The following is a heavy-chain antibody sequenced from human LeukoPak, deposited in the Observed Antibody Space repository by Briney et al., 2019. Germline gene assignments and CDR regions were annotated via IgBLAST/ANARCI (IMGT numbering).Heavy chain of an antibody. CDR3: ARDRAMVRGVIITFPPDY. J-gene: IGHJ4*02. CDR2: ISAYNGNT. D-gene: IGHD3-10*01. CDR1: GYTFTSYG. V-gene: IGHV1-18*04. Sequence: ASVKVSCKASGYTFTSYGISWVRQATGQGLEWMGWISAYNGNTNYAQKLQGRVTMTTDTSTSTAYMELRSLRSDDTAVYYCARDRAMVRGVIITFPPDYWGQGTLVTVSS.